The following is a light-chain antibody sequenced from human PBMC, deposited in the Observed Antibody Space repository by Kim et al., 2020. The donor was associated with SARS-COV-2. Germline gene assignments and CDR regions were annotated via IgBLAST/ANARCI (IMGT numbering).Light chain of an antibody. V-gene: IGKV1-39*01. CDR1: QSIRNY. J-gene: IGKJ4*01. Sequence: PAVGDKITITCRARQSIRNYLKWYQQKPGKAPKLLIYAASTLQSGVPSRFTGSGSGTDFTLIINSLQPEDFATYYCQQSYSTPFTFGGGTKVDIK. CDR3: QQSYSTPFT. CDR2: AAS.